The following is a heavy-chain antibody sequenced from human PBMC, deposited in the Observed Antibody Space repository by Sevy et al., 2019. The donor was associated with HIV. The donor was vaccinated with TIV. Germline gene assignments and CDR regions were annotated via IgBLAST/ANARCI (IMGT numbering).Heavy chain of an antibody. V-gene: IGHV3-15*01. CDR1: GFTFSNAW. CDR2: IKSKIDGETT. J-gene: IGHJ4*02. Sequence: GGSLRLSCAVSGFTFSNAWMNWVRQAPGTGLQWVGLIKSKIDGETTDYAAPVKGSFTISRDDSKNTVYLQMNSLKTEDTAVYYYATAPGYYDSSPFDYWGPGTLVTVSS. D-gene: IGHD3-22*01. CDR3: ATAPGYYDSSPFDY.